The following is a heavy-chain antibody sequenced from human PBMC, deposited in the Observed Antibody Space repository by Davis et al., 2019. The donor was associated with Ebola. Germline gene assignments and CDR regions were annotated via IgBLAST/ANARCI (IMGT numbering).Heavy chain of an antibody. J-gene: IGHJ4*02. V-gene: IGHV4-59*01. Sequence: PSETLSLTCTVSGGSISSYYWSWIRQPPGKGLEWIGYIYYSGSTNYNPSLKSRVTISVDTSKNQFSLKLSSVTAADTAVYYCASTGVYSSSWSPFDYWGQGTLVTVSS. CDR1: GGSISSYY. D-gene: IGHD6-13*01. CDR3: ASTGVYSSSWSPFDY. CDR2: IYYSGST.